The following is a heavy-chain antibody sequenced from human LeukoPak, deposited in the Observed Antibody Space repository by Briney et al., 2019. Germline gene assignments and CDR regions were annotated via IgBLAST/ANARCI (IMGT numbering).Heavy chain of an antibody. Sequence: SETLSLTCTVSGGSISSSSYYWGWIRQPPGKGLEWIGSIYYSGSTYYNPSLKSRVTISVDTSKNQFSLKLSSVTAADTAVYYCARDRPYCGGDCYFSSPFDYWGQGTLVTVSS. J-gene: IGHJ4*02. D-gene: IGHD2-21*02. V-gene: IGHV4-39*02. CDR3: ARDRPYCGGDCYFSSPFDY. CDR1: GGSISSSSYY. CDR2: IYYSGST.